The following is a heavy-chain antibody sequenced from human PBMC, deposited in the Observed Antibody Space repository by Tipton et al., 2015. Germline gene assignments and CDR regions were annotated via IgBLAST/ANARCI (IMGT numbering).Heavy chain of an antibody. CDR1: GYNFIMYG. CDR2: LNPYSGRT. Sequence: QSGAEVKKPWASVKVSCKASGYNFIMYGITWVRQATGQGLEWMGWLNPYSGRTVYAQRFQGRVTMTRNISINTAYMELNSLRAEDTAVYYCAKDPVGYCSSTSCYAPFDYWGQGTLVTVSS. V-gene: IGHV1-8*01. J-gene: IGHJ4*02. CDR3: AKDPVGYCSSTSCYAPFDY. D-gene: IGHD2-2*01.